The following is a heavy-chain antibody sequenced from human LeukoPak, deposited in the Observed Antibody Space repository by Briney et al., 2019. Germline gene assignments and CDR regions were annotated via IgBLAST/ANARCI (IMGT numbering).Heavy chain of an antibody. CDR2: INPSGGST. Sequence: ASVKVSCKASGYTFTSYYMHWVRQAPGQGLEWMGIINPSGGSTSYAQKFKGRVTMTRDTSTSTVYMELSSLRSEDTAVYYCARVQARLRLGELSVSYWGQGTLVTVSS. CDR3: ARVQARLRLGELSVSY. CDR1: GYTFTSYY. V-gene: IGHV1-46*01. D-gene: IGHD3-16*02. J-gene: IGHJ4*02.